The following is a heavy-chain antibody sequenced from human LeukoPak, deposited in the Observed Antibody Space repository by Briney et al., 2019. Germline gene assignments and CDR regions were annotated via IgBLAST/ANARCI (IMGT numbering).Heavy chain of an antibody. CDR3: VKYREGGWKGSLDF. Sequence: GGSLRLSCAVSGFTFSSYGMHWVRQAPGKGLEWVAVISYDGTNKYYVDSVKGRFTISRGNSKNTLYLQMNSLRVEDTAVYYGVKYREGGWKGSLDFGGRGPRVPVSS. J-gene: IGHJ4*02. V-gene: IGHV3-30*18. CDR1: GFTFSSYG. D-gene: IGHD1-1*01. CDR2: ISYDGTNK.